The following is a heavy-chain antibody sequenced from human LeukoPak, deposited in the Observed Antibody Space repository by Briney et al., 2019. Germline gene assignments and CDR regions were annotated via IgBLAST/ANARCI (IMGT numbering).Heavy chain of an antibody. D-gene: IGHD2-8*01. CDR3: GRVVNGFIDY. CDR1: GYTFINYG. CDR2: ITTSNGNT. J-gene: IGHJ4*02. V-gene: IGHV1-18*01. Sequence: GAPVKVSCEASGYTFINYGISWVRQAPGQGLEWMGWITTSNGNTNYAQKFQGKFTMTSDTSTSTAYMELRSLRSDDTAVYYCGRVVNGFIDYWGQGTLVTVSS.